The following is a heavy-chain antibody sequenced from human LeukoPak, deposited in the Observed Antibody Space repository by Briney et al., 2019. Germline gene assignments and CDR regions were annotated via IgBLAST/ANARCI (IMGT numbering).Heavy chain of an antibody. CDR2: ISGSGGST. J-gene: IGHJ4*02. V-gene: IGHV3-23*01. CDR3: AKGTFDWSFPLYFDS. Sequence: GGSLRLSCAASGFTFSSYAMSWVRQAPGKGLEWVSAISGSGGSTYYADSVKGRFTISRDNSKNTLYLQMNSLGVEDTAVYYCAKGTFDWSFPLYFDSWGQGILVTVSS. D-gene: IGHD3-9*01. CDR1: GFTFSSYA.